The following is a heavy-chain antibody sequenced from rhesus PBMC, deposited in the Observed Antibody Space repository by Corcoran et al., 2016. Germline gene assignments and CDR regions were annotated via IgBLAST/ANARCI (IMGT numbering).Heavy chain of an antibody. J-gene: IGHJ5-1*01. Sequence: QVQLQESGPGLVKPSETLSLTCAVSGYSISSGYYWGWIRQPPGKGLEYIGYISGSSCSPYYNPSLKSRVTLSKDPSKNQFSLKLSSVTAADTAVYYCARTPGNRFDVWGPGVLVTVSS. CDR3: ARTPGNRFDV. CDR2: ISGSSCSP. V-gene: IGHV4-99*01. CDR1: GYSISSGYY. D-gene: IGHD2-39*01.